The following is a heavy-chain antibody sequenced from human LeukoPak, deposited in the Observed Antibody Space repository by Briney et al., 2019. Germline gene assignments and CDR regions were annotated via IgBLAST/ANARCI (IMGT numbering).Heavy chain of an antibody. CDR1: GFTFSDHY. J-gene: IGHJ4*02. Sequence: GGSLRLSCAASGFTFSDHYMDWVRQAPGKGREWVGRTRNKANSYTTEYAASVKGRFTISRDDSKNSLYLQMNSLKTEDTAVYFCARGRWLVNYWGQGTLVSISS. CDR2: TRNKANSYTT. D-gene: IGHD6-19*01. CDR3: ARGRWLVNY. V-gene: IGHV3-72*01.